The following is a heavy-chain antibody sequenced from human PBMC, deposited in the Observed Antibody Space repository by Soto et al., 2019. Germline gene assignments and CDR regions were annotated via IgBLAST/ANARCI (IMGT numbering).Heavy chain of an antibody. CDR2: ISYRGIT. D-gene: IGHD6-13*01. CDR3: ARMSATGTRWFDP. J-gene: IGHJ5*02. Sequence: SETLSLTCTVSGGSFSSGAYHWSWVRQHPGQGLEWIASISYRGITYSNPSLKSRLSMSVDTSKNQFSLNLTSVTAADTAVYHCARMSATGTRWFDPWGQGTLVTVS. CDR1: GGSFSSGAYH. V-gene: IGHV4-31*03.